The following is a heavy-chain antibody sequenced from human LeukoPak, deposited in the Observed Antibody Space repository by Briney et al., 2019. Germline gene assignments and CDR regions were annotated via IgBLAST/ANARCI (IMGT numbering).Heavy chain of an antibody. D-gene: IGHD7-27*01. V-gene: IGHV7-4-1*02. CDR2: INTDTGNP. Sequence: ASVKVSCKASGYTFIDYAINWVRQAPGQGLEWMGWINTDTGNPTYGQDFTGRFVFSLDTSVSTAYLQINTLKAEGTAIYYCARKDGDEVNTLDYWGQGTLVTVSS. CDR1: GYTFIDYA. CDR3: ARKDGDEVNTLDY. J-gene: IGHJ4*02.